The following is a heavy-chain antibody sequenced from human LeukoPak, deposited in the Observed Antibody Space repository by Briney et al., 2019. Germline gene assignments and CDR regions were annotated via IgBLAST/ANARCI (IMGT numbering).Heavy chain of an antibody. CDR3: VVYKYILSWSAFDF. CDR2: INRDGSQR. J-gene: IGHJ3*01. Sequence: PGGSLRLSCAASGFSLSAYWMTWVRQAPGKGLEWVANINRDGSQRNHVDSVKGRFTISRDNAKKSVSLHMNNLRVEDTAVYYCVVYKYILSWSAFDFWGRGTMVTVSS. CDR1: GFSLSAYW. V-gene: IGHV3-7*01. D-gene: IGHD6-13*01.